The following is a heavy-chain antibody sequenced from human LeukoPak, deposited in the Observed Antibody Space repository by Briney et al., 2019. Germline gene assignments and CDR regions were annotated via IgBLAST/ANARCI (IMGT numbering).Heavy chain of an antibody. CDR1: GFTYSHYG. Sequence: PGRPLRLSCAASGFTYSHYGMHWVRQAPGKGLEWVAVIWSDATEKYYGDAVKGRFTISRDNSRNTLYLQVNSRRVEDTAVYYCGKDAQRGFDYSNSLEYWGQGTLVTVSS. CDR2: IWSDATEK. J-gene: IGHJ4*02. CDR3: GKDAQRGFDYSNSLEY. V-gene: IGHV3-33*06. D-gene: IGHD4-11*01.